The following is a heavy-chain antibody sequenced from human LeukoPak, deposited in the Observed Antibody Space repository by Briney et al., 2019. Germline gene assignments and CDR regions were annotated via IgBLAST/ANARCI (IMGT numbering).Heavy chain of an antibody. D-gene: IGHD5-24*01. J-gene: IGHJ3*02. V-gene: IGHV4-39*07. CDR3: AREMATINAFDI. CDR1: GGSISSSSYY. Sequence: TSETLSLTCTVSGGSISSSSYYWGWIRQPPGKGLEWIGSIYYSGSTNYNPSLKSRVTISVDTSKNQFSLKLSSVTAADTAVYYCAREMATINAFDIWGQGTMVTVSS. CDR2: IYYSGST.